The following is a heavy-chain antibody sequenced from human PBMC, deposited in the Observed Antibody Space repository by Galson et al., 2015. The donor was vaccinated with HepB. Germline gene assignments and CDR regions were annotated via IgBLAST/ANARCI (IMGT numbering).Heavy chain of an antibody. CDR1: GFSLSTSGLG. J-gene: IGHJ5*02. Sequence: LVKPTQTLTLTCAFSGFSLSTSGLGVGWIRQSPRKALEWLAVIYWDEDKRYNPSLQSRLTITKDTSKNQVVLRLANMDPVDTGTYYCALTTFGSETYYKWFDPWGQGNLVTVSS. D-gene: IGHD3-10*01. CDR2: IYWDEDK. V-gene: IGHV2-5*02. CDR3: ALTTFGSETYYKWFDP.